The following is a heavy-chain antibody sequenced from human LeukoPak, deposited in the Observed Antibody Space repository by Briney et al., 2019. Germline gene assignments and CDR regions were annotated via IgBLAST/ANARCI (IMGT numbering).Heavy chain of an antibody. D-gene: IGHD3-3*01. J-gene: IGHJ4*02. CDR2: IYYSGSA. Sequence: SETLSLTCTVSGGSISSSSDYWGWIRQPPGKGLEWIGSIYYSGSAYYNPSLKSRVTKAVDTSKNQFSLKLSSVTAADTAVYYCASYFDFWSAYRDWGQGTLVTISS. CDR1: GGSISSSSDY. CDR3: ASYFDFWSAYRD. V-gene: IGHV4-39*07.